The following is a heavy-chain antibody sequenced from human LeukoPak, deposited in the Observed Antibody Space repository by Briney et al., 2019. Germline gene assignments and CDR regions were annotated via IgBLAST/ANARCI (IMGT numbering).Heavy chain of an antibody. CDR2: ISYDGSNK. D-gene: IGHD1-26*01. CDR3: AKGVGNYGGY. Sequence: GGSLRLSCAASGFTFSSYGMHWVRQAPGKGLGWGAVISYDGSNKYYADSVKGRFTISRDNSKTTLYLQMNSLRAEDTAVYYCAKGVGNYGGYWGQGTLVTVSS. CDR1: GFTFSSYG. J-gene: IGHJ4*02. V-gene: IGHV3-30*18.